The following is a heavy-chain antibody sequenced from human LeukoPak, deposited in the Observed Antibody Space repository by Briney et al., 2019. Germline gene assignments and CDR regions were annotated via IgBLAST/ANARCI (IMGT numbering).Heavy chain of an antibody. CDR1: GFTFSSYW. CDR2: ISYDGSNK. D-gene: IGHD5-18*01. V-gene: IGHV3-30*18. CDR3: AKGRRIRLWTQFDY. Sequence: GGSLRLSCGASGFTFSSYWMHWVRQAPGKGLEWVAVISYDGSNKYYADSVKGRFTISRDNSKNTLYLQMNSLRAEDTAVYYCAKGRRIRLWTQFDYWGQGTLVTVSS. J-gene: IGHJ4*02.